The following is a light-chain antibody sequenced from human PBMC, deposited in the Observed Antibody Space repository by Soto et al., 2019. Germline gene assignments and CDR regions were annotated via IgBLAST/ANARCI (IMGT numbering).Light chain of an antibody. CDR3: QQADRVPLT. CDR2: AAS. Sequence: DITMTQSPSSVSASIGDRVTITCRATPDITWLVWYQQKPGKAPKFLMSAASSFQSGVPSRFSASRSGTDFTLTISSLQAEDFATYFCQQADRVPLTVGGGTKVEI. CDR1: PDITW. V-gene: IGKV1-12*01. J-gene: IGKJ4*01.